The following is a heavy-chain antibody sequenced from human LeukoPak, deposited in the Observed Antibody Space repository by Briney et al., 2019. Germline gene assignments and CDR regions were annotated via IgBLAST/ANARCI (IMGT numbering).Heavy chain of an antibody. J-gene: IGHJ1*01. V-gene: IGHV3-30-3*01. CDR1: GFTFSSYA. Sequence: GGSLRLSCAASGFTFSSYAMHWVRQAPGKGLEWVAVISYDGSNKYYADSVKGRFTISRDNAKNSLYLQMNSLRAEDTAVYYCATYSSLNRREFQYWGQGTLLTVSS. CDR2: ISYDGSNK. CDR3: ATYSSLNRREFQY. D-gene: IGHD3-22*01.